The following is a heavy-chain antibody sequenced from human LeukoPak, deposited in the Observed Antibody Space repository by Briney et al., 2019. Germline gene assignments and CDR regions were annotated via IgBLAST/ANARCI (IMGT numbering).Heavy chain of an antibody. CDR1: GGSISSSSHY. CDR3: ARHTFYYYDSSGYYERSFDF. J-gene: IGHJ4*02. V-gene: IGHV4-39*01. CDR2: IYWNGST. Sequence: SETLSLTCTVSGGSISSSSHYWGWIRQPPGKGLEWIGRIYWNGSTYYNPSLKSRVTISVDTSKNQFSLTLSSVTAADTAVFSCARHTFYYYDSSGYYERSFDFWGQGTLVTVSS. D-gene: IGHD3-22*01.